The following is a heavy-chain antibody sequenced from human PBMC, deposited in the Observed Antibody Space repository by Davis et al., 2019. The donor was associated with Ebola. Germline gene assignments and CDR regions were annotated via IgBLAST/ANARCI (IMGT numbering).Heavy chain of an antibody. D-gene: IGHD6-13*01. CDR2: MNPDSGNT. J-gene: IGHJ5*02. Sequence: ASVKVSCKASGYTFTSYDINWVRQATGQGLDWMGWMNPDSGNTGYAQKFQGRVTITADESTSTTYMELSSLRSEDTAVYYCARDSGRVAAASRWFDPWGQGTLVTVSS. CDR3: ARDSGRVAAASRWFDP. V-gene: IGHV1-8*01. CDR1: GYTFTSYD.